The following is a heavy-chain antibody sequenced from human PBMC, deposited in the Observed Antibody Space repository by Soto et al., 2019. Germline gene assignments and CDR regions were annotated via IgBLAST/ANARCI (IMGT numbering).Heavy chain of an antibody. CDR3: ARGGGVGVAGSAAFDM. Sequence: QLHLVQSGAVVKKPGASVTASCSASGYPVTAYYMHWVRQAPGRGLEWMGGINPATGAAKYTQTLQGRVTMTRDTSTRTVFMELGGLTSEDTAVFFCARGGGVGVAGSAAFDMWGQGTLVTVSS. V-gene: IGHV1-2*02. J-gene: IGHJ3*02. CDR2: INPATGAA. D-gene: IGHD3-3*01. CDR1: GYPVTAYY.